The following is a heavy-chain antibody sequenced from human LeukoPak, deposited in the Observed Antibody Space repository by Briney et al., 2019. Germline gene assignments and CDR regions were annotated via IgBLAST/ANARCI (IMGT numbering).Heavy chain of an antibody. CDR3: ARGDGSFDY. CDR1: GFTVSGNY. V-gene: IGHV3-53*01. D-gene: IGHD5-24*01. J-gene: IGHJ4*02. CDR2: IYSGTKT. Sequence: RGSLRLSCAASGFTVSGNYMSWVRQSPQKGLEWVSLIYSGTKTYYADSVKGRFTISRDNSKNTLYLQMNSVRADDTAVYYCARGDGSFDYWGQGILVTVSS.